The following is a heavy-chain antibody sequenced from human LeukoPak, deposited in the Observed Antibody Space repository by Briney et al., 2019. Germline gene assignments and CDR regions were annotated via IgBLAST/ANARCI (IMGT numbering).Heavy chain of an antibody. CDR1: GFTFAIHA. Sequence: GGSLRLSCAASGFTFAIHAMTWVRQAPGKGLEWVSGISGDGASTHYAESVRGQFTISRDNSQNTLFLQMNSLRVEGTAIYYCAKDSYVSGRPLHTFDVWGQGTMVTVSS. V-gene: IGHV3-23*01. D-gene: IGHD3-10*01. J-gene: IGHJ3*01. CDR2: ISGDGAST. CDR3: AKDSYVSGRPLHTFDV.